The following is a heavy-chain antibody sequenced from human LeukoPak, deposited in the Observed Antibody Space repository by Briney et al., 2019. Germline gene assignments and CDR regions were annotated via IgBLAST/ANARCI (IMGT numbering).Heavy chain of an antibody. CDR1: GGSFSGYY. J-gene: IGHJ4*02. CDR3: ARSRASYYDFWSGYTNGGYYFDY. V-gene: IGHV4-34*01. D-gene: IGHD3-3*01. Sequence: SETLSLTRAVYGGSFSGYYWSWIRQPPGKGLEWIGEINHSGSTNYNPSLKSRVTISVDTSKNQFSLKLSSVTAADTAVYYCARSRASYYDFWSGYTNGGYYFDYWGQGTLVTVSS. CDR2: INHSGST.